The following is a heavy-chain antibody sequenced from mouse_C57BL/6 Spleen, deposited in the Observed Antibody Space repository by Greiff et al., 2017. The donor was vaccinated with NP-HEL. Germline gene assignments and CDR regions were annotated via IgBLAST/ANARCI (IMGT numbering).Heavy chain of an antibody. V-gene: IGHV1-61*01. CDR1: GYTFTSYW. D-gene: IGHD2-1*01. CDR2: IYPSDSET. Sequence: QVQLQQPGAELVRPGSSVKLSCKASGYTFTSYWMDWVKQRPGQGLEWIGNIYPSDSETHYNQKFKDKATLPVDKSSSTAYMQLSSLTSEDSAVYYCARRGFYDGNDWYFDDWGKGTTVTVSS. J-gene: IGHJ1*03. CDR3: ARRGFYDGNDWYFDD.